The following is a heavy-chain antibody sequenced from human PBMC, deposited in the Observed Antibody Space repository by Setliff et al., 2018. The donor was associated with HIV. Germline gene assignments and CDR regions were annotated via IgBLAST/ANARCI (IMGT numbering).Heavy chain of an antibody. CDR1: GGSISNYY. Sequence: PSETLSLTCNVSGGSISNYYWTWMRQPPGKGLEWIAYISYSGNTNYHPALRSRLTITRDTSKNQVSLKLSSVTAADTAVYYCATSPRPADLDVWGKGTTVTVSS. V-gene: IGHV4-59*08. J-gene: IGHJ6*04. CDR3: ATSPRPADLDV. CDR2: ISYSGNT.